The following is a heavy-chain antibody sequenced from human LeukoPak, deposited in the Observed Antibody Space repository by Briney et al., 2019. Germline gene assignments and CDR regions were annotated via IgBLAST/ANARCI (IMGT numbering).Heavy chain of an antibody. CDR2: IYTSRSS. V-gene: IGHV4-4*07. CDR1: GGSLCRYY. Sequence: SETLSLTCTLPGGSLCRYYWSSIRQPARKGLEWVGRIYTSRSSNYNPVLKSRVTMSVDTSKNQFSLKLSSVTAADTAVYYCARGYSYAPEIFDYWGQGTLVTVSS. D-gene: IGHD5-18*01. CDR3: ARGYSYAPEIFDY. J-gene: IGHJ4*02.